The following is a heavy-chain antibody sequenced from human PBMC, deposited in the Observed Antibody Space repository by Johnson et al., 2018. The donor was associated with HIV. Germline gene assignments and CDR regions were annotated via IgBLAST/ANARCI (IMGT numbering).Heavy chain of an antibody. CDR3: ARDAPGGRYYKGAVDI. CDR2: IKQDGREK. V-gene: IGHV3-7*05. Sequence: VQLVESGGGLVQPGGSLRLSCAASGFTFSSYWMSWVRQAPGKGLEWVATIKQDGREKYYVDSVKGRFTISRDNDENSLHLQMNSLRAEDTAVYYCARDAPGGRYYKGAVDIWGQGTMVTVSS. D-gene: IGHD1-26*01. J-gene: IGHJ3*02. CDR1: GFTFSSYW.